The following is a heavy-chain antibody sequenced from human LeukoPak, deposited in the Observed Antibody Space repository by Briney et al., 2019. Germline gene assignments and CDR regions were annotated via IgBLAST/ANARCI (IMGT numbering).Heavy chain of an antibody. CDR1: GGSFSGYY. CDR3: ASLTTKNDC. CDR2: INHSGST. Sequence: SETLSLTCAVYGGSFSGYYWSWIRQPPGKGLEWIGEINHSGSTNYNPSLKSRVTISVDTSKNQFSLKLSSVTAADTALYYCASLTTKNDCWGQGNLVTVSS. J-gene: IGHJ4*02. D-gene: IGHD3-22*01. V-gene: IGHV4-34*01.